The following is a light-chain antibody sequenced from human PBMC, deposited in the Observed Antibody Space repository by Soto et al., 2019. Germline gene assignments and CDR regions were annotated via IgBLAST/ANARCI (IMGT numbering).Light chain of an antibody. CDR1: QSVSSSY. CDR3: QQRNIWPPVT. Sequence: EIVLPQSPGTLSLARGERASRSCRAIQSVSSSYLAWYQQKPGQAPRLLIYGAFNRATGLPARFSGSGSGADFTLTISSLEPEDFAVYYCQQRNIWPPVTFGQGTRLEIK. V-gene: IGKV3D-20*02. CDR2: GAF. J-gene: IGKJ5*01.